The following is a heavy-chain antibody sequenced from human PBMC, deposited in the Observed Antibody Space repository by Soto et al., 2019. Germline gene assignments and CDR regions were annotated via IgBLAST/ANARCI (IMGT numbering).Heavy chain of an antibody. Sequence: SETLSLTCTVSGGSISSSSYYWGWIRQPPGKGLEWIGSIYYSGSTYYNPSLKSRVTISVDTSKNQFSLKLSSVTAADTAVYYCARQWCSSNLLRPSYVDYWGQGTLVTVSS. CDR3: ARQWCSSNLLRPSYVDY. V-gene: IGHV4-39*01. CDR1: GGSISSSSYY. D-gene: IGHD4-4*01. CDR2: IYYSGST. J-gene: IGHJ4*02.